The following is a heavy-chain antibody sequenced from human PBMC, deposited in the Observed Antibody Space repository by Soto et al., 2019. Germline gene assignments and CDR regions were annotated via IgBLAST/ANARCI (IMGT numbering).Heavy chain of an antibody. CDR3: ASDIRKGYSGFQTEYYYYYGMDV. D-gene: IGHD5-12*01. Sequence: SVKVSCKASGGTFSSYAISWVRQAPGQGLEWMGGIIPIFGTANYAQKFQGRVTITADKSTSTAYMELSSLRSEDTAVYYCASDIRKGYSGFQTEYYYYYGMDVWGQGTPVTVSS. J-gene: IGHJ6*02. CDR1: GGTFSSYA. V-gene: IGHV1-69*06. CDR2: IIPIFGTA.